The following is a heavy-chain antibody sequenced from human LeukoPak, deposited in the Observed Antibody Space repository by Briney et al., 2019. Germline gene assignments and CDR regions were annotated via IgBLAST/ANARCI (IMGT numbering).Heavy chain of an antibody. D-gene: IGHD3-16*01. CDR3: AGGDKWPGFDH. V-gene: IGHV3-53*01. CDR2: IYSGGST. J-gene: IGHJ4*02. Sequence: GGSLRLSCAVSGFSVSRNYMSWVRQAPGKGLEWVSVIYSGGSTYYADSVKGRFTISRDNSKNTLYLQMNSLRAEDTAVYYCAGGDKWPGFDHWGQGTLLTVSS. CDR1: GFSVSRNY.